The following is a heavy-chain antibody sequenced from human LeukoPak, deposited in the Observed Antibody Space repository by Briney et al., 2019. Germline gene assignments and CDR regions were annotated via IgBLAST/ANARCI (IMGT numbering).Heavy chain of an antibody. CDR1: GDSVNSDRAA. D-gene: IGHD4-17*01. J-gene: IGHJ4*02. CDR2: TYYRSKWYH. Sequence: SQTLSLTCAISGDSVNSDRAAWNWIRQSPSTGLEWLGRTYYRSKWYHDYAPSVISRMAINADASKNQFSLQVNSVTPEDTAVYYCTRDDYGQIDYWGQGTLVTVSS. V-gene: IGHV6-1*01. CDR3: TRDDYGQIDY.